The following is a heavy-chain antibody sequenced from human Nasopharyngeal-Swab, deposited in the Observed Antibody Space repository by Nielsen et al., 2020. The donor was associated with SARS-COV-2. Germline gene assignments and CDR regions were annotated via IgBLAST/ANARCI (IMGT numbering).Heavy chain of an antibody. J-gene: IGHJ4*02. D-gene: IGHD3-10*01. Sequence: GESLKISCKGSGYSFTSYWIGWVRQMPGKGLEWMGIIWPSDSDTTSSPSFQGQVTISADKSISTAYLQLSSLKASDTAMYYCARHLPGYYGSAFDLWGQGTLVTVSS. CDR3: ARHLPGYYGSAFDL. V-gene: IGHV5-51*01. CDR2: IWPSDSDT. CDR1: GYSFTSYW.